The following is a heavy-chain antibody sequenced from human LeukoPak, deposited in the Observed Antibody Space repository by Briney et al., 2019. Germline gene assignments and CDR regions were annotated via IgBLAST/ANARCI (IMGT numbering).Heavy chain of an antibody. CDR3: AKGTLWENNFDY. CDR1: GFTFSSYG. Sequence: GSLRLSCAASGFTFSSYGMHWVRQAPGKGLEWVAVISYDGSNKYYADSVKGRFTISRDNSKNTLYLQMNSLRAEDTAVYYCAKGTLWENNFDYWGQGTLVTVSS. V-gene: IGHV3-30*18. D-gene: IGHD1-1*01. J-gene: IGHJ4*02. CDR2: ISYDGSNK.